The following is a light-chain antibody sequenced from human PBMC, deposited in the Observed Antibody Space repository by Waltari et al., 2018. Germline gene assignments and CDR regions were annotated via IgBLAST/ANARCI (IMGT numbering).Light chain of an antibody. CDR1: TSNIGAGYD. CDR3: QSYDSSLSVSYV. CDR2: GDR. V-gene: IGLV1-40*01. Sequence: QSVLTQPPSVSGAPGQRVTIPCPGSTSNIGAGYDVHWYQQLPGTAPKRLIHGDRNRPAGVPVRFSASKSVTSASLAISGLQAEDEADYYCQSYDSSLSVSYVFGTGTKVTVL. J-gene: IGLJ1*01.